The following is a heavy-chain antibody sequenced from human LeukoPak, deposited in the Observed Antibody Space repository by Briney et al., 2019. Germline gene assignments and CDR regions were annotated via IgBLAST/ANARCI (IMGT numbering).Heavy chain of an antibody. CDR3: ATGAMVYEY. V-gene: IGHV1-24*01. D-gene: IGHD3-10*01. CDR1: GSTLTEIS. CDR2: FGPQVGET. Sequence: ASVKVSCKVSGSTLTEISIDWVRQAPGKGLECMGTFGPQVGETIHAQKLQGRLKMTADTSTDTAYMEMTSLQSEVTAVYYCATGAMVYEYWGQGTLVTVSS. J-gene: IGHJ4*02.